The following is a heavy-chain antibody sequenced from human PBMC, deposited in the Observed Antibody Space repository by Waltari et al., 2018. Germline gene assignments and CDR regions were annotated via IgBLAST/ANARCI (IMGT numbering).Heavy chain of an antibody. Sequence: QVHLVQSGAEVKKPGSSVKVACKASGCPYSRFGLSWVRLAPGQGLEWGGGIVPVFGTTNYAQKFEGRVTITADESTSTVYMELSSLRSEDTAVYYCVRDTSTMTQQPNGMDVWGQGTTVTVAS. CDR3: VRDTSTMTQQPNGMDV. V-gene: IGHV1-69*01. CDR2: IVPVFGTT. J-gene: IGHJ6*02. D-gene: IGHD1-1*01. CDR1: GCPYSRFG.